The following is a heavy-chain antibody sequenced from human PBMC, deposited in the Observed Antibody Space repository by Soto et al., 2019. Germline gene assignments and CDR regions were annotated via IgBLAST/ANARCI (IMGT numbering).Heavy chain of an antibody. V-gene: IGHV3-30-3*01. D-gene: IGHD3-16*02. CDR3: AREPQYDYVWGSYLDY. Sequence: QVQLVESGGGVVQPGRSLRLSCAASGFTFSSYAMHWVRQAPGKGLEWVAVISYDGSNKYYADSVKGRFTISRDNSKNXLYLQMNSLRAEDTAVYYCAREPQYDYVWGSYLDYWGQGTLVTVSS. CDR1: GFTFSSYA. CDR2: ISYDGSNK. J-gene: IGHJ4*02.